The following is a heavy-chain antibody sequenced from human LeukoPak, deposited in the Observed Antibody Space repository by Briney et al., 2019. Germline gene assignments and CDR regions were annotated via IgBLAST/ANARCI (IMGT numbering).Heavy chain of an antibody. CDR3: AARGIAAAPGNY. D-gene: IGHD6-13*01. J-gene: IGHJ4*02. CDR1: GGSFSGYY. CDR2: INHSGST. Sequence: SETLSLTCAVYGGSFSGYYWSWIRQPPGKGLVWIGEINHSGSTNYNPSLKSRVTISVDTSKNQFSLKLSSVTAADTAVYYRAARGIAAAPGNYCGERTLVTVSS. V-gene: IGHV4-34*01.